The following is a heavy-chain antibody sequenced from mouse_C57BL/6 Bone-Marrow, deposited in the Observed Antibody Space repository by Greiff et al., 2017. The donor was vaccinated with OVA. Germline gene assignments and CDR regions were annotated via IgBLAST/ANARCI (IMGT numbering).Heavy chain of an antibody. D-gene: IGHD1-1*01. CDR3: ARTSYYYGSSLFAY. CDR2: INPYNGGT. CDR1: GYTFTDYY. Sequence: EVKLQQSGPVLVKPGASVKMSCKASGYTFTDYYMNWVKQSHGKSLEWIGVINPYNGGTSYNQKFKGKATLTVDKSSSTAYMELNSLTSEDSAVYYCARTSYYYGSSLFAYWGQGTLVTVSA. V-gene: IGHV1-19*01. J-gene: IGHJ3*01.